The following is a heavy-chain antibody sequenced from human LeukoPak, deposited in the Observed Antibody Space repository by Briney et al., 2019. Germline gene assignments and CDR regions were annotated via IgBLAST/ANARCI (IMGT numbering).Heavy chain of an antibody. CDR2: ISTSSTYI. Sequence: GGSLRLSCAASGFTFSSYSMNWVRQAPGKGLEWVSSISTSSTYIYYADSVKGRFTISRDNAKNSLYLQMNSLRAEDTAVYYCARLTMATIDYWGQGTLVTVSS. CDR3: ARLTMATIDY. V-gene: IGHV3-21*01. J-gene: IGHJ4*02. CDR1: GFTFSSYS. D-gene: IGHD3-10*01.